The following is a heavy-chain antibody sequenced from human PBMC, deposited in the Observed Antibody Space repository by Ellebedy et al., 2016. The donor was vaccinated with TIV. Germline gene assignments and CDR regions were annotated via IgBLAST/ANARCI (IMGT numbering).Heavy chain of an antibody. CDR1: GYTFTSYD. CDR2: MNPNRGNT. Sequence: AASVKVSCKASGYTFTSYDINWVRQATGQGLEWMGWMNPNRGNTGYAQKFQGRVTMTRNTSISTAYMDLSSLRSEDTAVYYCARGDYYDYVWGSYREWGAFDIWGQGTMVTVSS. J-gene: IGHJ3*02. V-gene: IGHV1-8*01. CDR3: ARGDYYDYVWGSYREWGAFDI. D-gene: IGHD3-16*02.